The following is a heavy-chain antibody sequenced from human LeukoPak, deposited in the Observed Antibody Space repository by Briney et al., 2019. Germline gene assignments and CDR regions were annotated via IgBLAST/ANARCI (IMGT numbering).Heavy chain of an antibody. V-gene: IGHV3-64*01. CDR1: GFTFSNYG. CDR2: ISSNGGST. D-gene: IGHD1-26*01. CDR3: ARVVGFGFDY. J-gene: IGHJ4*02. Sequence: PGGSLRLSCAASGFTFSNYGMHWVRQAPGKGLEYVSGISSNGGSTYYANSVKGRFTISRDNSKNTLYLQMGSLKTEDMAVYFCARVVGFGFDYWGQGTLVTVSS.